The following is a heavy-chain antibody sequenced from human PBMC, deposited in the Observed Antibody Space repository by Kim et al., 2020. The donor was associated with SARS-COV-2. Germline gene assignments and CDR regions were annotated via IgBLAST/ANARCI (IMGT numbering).Heavy chain of an antibody. V-gene: IGHV4-39*01. Sequence: SETLSLTCTVSGGSISSSSYYWGWIRQPPGKGLEWIGSIYYSGSTDYNPFLKSRVTISVDTSKNEFSLKLSSVTAADTAVYYCARQAPRYYYGSGSYYDPPGWFDPWGQGTLVTVSS. CDR3: ARQAPRYYYGSGSYYDPPGWFDP. CDR2: IYYSGST. CDR1: GGSISSSSYY. J-gene: IGHJ5*02. D-gene: IGHD3-10*01.